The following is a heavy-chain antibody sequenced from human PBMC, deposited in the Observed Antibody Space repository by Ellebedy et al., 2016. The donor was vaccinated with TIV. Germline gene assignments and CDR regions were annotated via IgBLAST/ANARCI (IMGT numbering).Heavy chain of an antibody. CDR3: ARAVDTAIVINY. D-gene: IGHD5-18*01. J-gene: IGHJ4*02. V-gene: IGHV4-30-4*01. Sequence: SETLSLTCTVFGGPINSGAYYWSWIRQPPGKGLEWIGYIYSSRNTYYNPSLKSRVTISLDTSKNQFSLKLSSVTAADSAVYYCARAVDTAIVINYWGQGTLVIVSS. CDR1: GGPINSGAYY. CDR2: IYSSRNT.